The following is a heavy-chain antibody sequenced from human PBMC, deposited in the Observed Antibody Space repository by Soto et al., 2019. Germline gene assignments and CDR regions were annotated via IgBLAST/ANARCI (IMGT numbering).Heavy chain of an antibody. V-gene: IGHV3-48*01. Sequence: GGSLRLSCAASGFTFSSYSMNWVRQAPGKGLEWVSYISSSSTIYYADSVKGRFTISRDNAKNSLYLQMNSLRAEDTAVYYCARGYDFWSGYPEGFFDYWGQGTLVTVSS. J-gene: IGHJ4*02. CDR3: ARGYDFWSGYPEGFFDY. CDR1: GFTFSSYS. CDR2: ISSSSTI. D-gene: IGHD3-3*01.